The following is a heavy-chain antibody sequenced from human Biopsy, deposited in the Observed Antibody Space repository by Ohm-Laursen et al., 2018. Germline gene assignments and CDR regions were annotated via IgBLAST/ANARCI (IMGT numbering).Heavy chain of an antibody. J-gene: IGHJ4*02. CDR3: ARDSRGGHLNTTLITGKNLDS. CDR1: GESFNGYY. CDR2: IYYTGST. Sequence: TLSLTCAVYGESFNGYYWTWIRQSPGKGLEWIGYIYYTGSTNYNPSVKSRVTISVDTSKNQFSLKLNSVTAADTAVYFCARDSRGGHLNTTLITGKNLDSWGQGILVTVSS. V-gene: IGHV4-59*01. D-gene: IGHD3-16*01.